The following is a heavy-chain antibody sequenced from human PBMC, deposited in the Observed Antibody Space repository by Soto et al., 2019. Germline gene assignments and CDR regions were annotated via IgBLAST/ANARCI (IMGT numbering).Heavy chain of an antibody. CDR2: ISSNGGST. CDR1: GFTFSSYA. Sequence: VQLVESGGGLVQPGGSLRLSCSASGFTFSSYAMHWVRQAPGKGLEYVSAISSNGGSTYYADSVKGRFTISRDNSKNSLYLQMNSLRAEDTAVYYCAREGPIAVAVISYFDYWGQGTLVTVSS. V-gene: IGHV3-64*04. CDR3: AREGPIAVAVISYFDY. D-gene: IGHD6-19*01. J-gene: IGHJ4*02.